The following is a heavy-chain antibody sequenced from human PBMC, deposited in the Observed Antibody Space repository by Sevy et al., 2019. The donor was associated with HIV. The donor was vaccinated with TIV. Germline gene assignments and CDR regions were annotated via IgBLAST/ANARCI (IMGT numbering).Heavy chain of an antibody. CDR1: GFSISNNY. V-gene: IGHV3-53*01. CDR3: ARGYCGGGSCTAFDP. J-gene: IGHJ5*02. Sequence: GGSLRLSCAASGFSISNNYTAWVRQAPGKGLEWVSVVYSGRSPYYADSVKGRFALSRDMSKNTVYLQMNSLRAEDTAVYYCARGYCGGGSCTAFDPWGQGTLVTVSS. D-gene: IGHD2-15*01. CDR2: VYSGRSP.